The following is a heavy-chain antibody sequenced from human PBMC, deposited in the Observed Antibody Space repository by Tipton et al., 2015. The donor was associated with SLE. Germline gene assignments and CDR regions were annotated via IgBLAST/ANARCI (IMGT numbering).Heavy chain of an antibody. V-gene: IGHV3-33*01. J-gene: IGHJ4*02. CDR1: GFTFNTYG. CDR3: ARGTTMVYDY. Sequence: PLRLSCAASGFTFNTYGMHWVRQAPGKGLEWVAVIWYDESNKYYADSVKGRFTISRDNSKNTLYLQMNSLRAEDTAVYYCARGTTMVYDYWGQGTLVTVSS. D-gene: IGHD5-18*01. CDR2: IWYDESNK.